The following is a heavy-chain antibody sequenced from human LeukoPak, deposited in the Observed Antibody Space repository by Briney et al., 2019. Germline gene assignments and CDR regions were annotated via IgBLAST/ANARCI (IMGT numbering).Heavy chain of an antibody. CDR2: IYTSGST. J-gene: IGHJ4*02. Sequence: PSETLSLTCTVSGGSISSYYWSWIRQPAGKGLEWIGRIYTSGSTNYNPSLKSRVTMSVDTSKNQFSLKLSSVTAADTAVYYCAKDPYTAMAGEYYFDYWGQGTLVTVSS. V-gene: IGHV4-4*07. CDR1: GGSISSYY. D-gene: IGHD5-18*01. CDR3: AKDPYTAMAGEYYFDY.